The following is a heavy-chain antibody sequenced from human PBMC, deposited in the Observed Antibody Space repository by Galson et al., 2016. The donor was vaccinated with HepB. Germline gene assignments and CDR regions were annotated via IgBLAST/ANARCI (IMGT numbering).Heavy chain of an antibody. CDR3: ARRRGSGSHDY. CDR2: MSDSGGST. Sequence: SLRLSCAASGFTLSNYAMSWVRQAPGKGLEWVSAMSDSGGSTYYADSVKGRFTISRDNSKNTLYLQMNSLRAEDTAVYYCARRRGSGSHDYWGQGTLVTVSS. CDR1: GFTLSNYA. V-gene: IGHV3-23*01. D-gene: IGHD3-10*01. J-gene: IGHJ4*02.